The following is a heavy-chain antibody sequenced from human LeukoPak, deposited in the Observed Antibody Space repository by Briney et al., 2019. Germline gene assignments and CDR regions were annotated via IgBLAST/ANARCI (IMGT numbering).Heavy chain of an antibody. CDR3: ARGYCSSTSCYRLNYYYYMDV. CDR1: GGSFSGYY. J-gene: IGHJ6*03. V-gene: IGHV4-34*01. CDR2: INHSGST. D-gene: IGHD2-2*02. Sequence: SETLSLTCAVYGGSFSGYYWSWIRQPPGRGLEWIGEINHSGSTNYNPSLKSRVTISVDTSKNQFSLKLSSVTAADTAVYYCARGYCSSTSCYRLNYYYYMDVWGKGTTVTVSS.